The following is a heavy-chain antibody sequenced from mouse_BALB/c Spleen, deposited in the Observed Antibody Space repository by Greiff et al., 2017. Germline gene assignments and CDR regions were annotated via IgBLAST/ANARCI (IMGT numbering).Heavy chain of an antibody. J-gene: IGHJ4*01. V-gene: IGHV14-3*02. CDR1: GFNIKDTY. CDR3: ARVYDGYYDDMDY. D-gene: IGHD2-3*01. Sequence: VQLQQSGAELVKPGASVKLSCTASGFNIKDTYMHWVKQRPEQGLEWIGRIDPANGNTKYDPKFQGKATITADTSSNTAYLQLSSLTSEDTAVYYCARVYDGYYDDMDYWGQGTSVTVSS. CDR2: IDPANGNT.